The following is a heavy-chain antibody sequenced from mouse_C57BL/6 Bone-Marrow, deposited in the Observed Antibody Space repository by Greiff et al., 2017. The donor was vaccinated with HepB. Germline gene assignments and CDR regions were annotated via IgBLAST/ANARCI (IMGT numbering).Heavy chain of an antibody. CDR3: AREGYDWFAY. J-gene: IGHJ3*01. D-gene: IGHD2-2*01. V-gene: IGHV1-19*01. CDR2: INPYNGGT. CDR1: GYSFTDYY. Sequence: VQLLQSGPVLVKPGASVKMSCKASGYSFTDYYMNWVKQSHGKSLEWIGVINPYNGGTSYNQKFKGKATLTVDKSSSTAYMELNSLTSEDSAVYYCAREGYDWFAYWGQGTLVTVSA.